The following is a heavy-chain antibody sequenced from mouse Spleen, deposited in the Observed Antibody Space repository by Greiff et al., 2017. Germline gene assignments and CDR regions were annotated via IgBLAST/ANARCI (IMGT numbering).Heavy chain of an antibody. CDR1: GFSLTSYG. J-gene: IGHJ4*01. CDR3: ARHGGNSYYYAMDY. Sequence: VKVVESGPGLVAPSQSLSITCTISGFSLTSYGVHWVRQPPGKGLEWLVVIWSDGSTTYNSALKSRLSISKDNSKSQVFLKMNSLQTDDTAMYYCARHGGNSYYYAMDYWGQGTSVTVSS. V-gene: IGHV2-6-1*01. CDR2: IWSDGST. D-gene: IGHD2-1*01.